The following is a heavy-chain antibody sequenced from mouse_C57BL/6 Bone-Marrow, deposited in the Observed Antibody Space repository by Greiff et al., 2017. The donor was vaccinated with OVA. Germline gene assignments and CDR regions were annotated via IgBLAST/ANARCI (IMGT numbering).Heavy chain of an antibody. CDR3: AREDGFTPYWYFDV. CDR1: GYTFTSYW. J-gene: IGHJ1*03. CDR2: IDPSDSYT. D-gene: IGHD1-2*01. Sequence: VQLQQPGAELVRPGTSVKLSCKASGYTFTSYWMHWVKQRPGQGLEWIGVIDPSDSYTNYNQKFKGKATLTVDTSSSTAYMQLSSLTSEDSAVYYCAREDGFTPYWYFDVWGTGTTVTVSS. V-gene: IGHV1-59*01.